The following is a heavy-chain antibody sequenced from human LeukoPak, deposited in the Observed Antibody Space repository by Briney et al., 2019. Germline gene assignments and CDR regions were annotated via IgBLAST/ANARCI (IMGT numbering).Heavy chain of an antibody. CDR2: IYSNGNT. Sequence: PWEPLSLTCSVSGDSLSNHYWSGLRQPPGEALEGIAYIYSNGNTNHNPSINRRVTRSIDTSKGQFSLSLTTVSAADTAVYYLVRLLAYRSAWFDYWGQGTLVIVSS. CDR3: VRLLAYRSAWFDY. CDR1: GDSLSNHY. D-gene: IGHD2/OR15-2a*01. V-gene: IGHV4-4*08. J-gene: IGHJ4*01.